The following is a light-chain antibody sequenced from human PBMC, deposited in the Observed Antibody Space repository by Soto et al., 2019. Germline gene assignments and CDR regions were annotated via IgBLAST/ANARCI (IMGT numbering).Light chain of an antibody. CDR3: QQYNGYSPWT. CDR1: QAMNTY. V-gene: IGKV1-9*01. CDR2: GAS. Sequence: DIQLTQSPSFLSASVGDRFTISCRASQAMNTYIAWYQQRPGAAPKLLVYGASTLHTGVPSRFSGTGAGTEFTLTISSLQPDDFATYYCQQYNGYSPWTFGQGTKVDIK. J-gene: IGKJ1*01.